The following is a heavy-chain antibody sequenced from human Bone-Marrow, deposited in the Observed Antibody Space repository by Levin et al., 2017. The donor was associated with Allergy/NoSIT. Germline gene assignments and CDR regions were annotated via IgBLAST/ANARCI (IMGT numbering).Heavy chain of an antibody. Sequence: SPTLSLPCTVSGGSIGSSDYYWSWIRQTPGKGLEWIGCIYYLGHTYYDRSLKSRVAISVDTSKNQLSLKLRSVTAADTAVYYCARGGMYYHDSSGYPFDFWGQGTQVTVSS. CDR2: IYYLGHT. V-gene: IGHV4-30-4*01. CDR3: ARGGMYYHDSSGYPFDF. CDR1: GGSIGSSDYY. J-gene: IGHJ4*02. D-gene: IGHD3-22*01.